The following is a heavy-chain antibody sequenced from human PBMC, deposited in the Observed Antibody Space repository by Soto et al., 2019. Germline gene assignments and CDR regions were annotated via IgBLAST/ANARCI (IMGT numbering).Heavy chain of an antibody. CDR2: AYYRSQWYY. J-gene: IGHJ6*04. Sequence: SQTLSLTCASSGDSVSSNSAAWNWIRQSPSRGLEWLGRAYYRSQWYYDSAVSVKSRITVIPDTSKNQFSLHLSSVTPEDTAIYYCTNQKGDRRTYNGLDVCGTGTTVTVSS. CDR3: TNQKGDRRTYNGLDV. D-gene: IGHD2-21*02. CDR1: GDSVSSNSAA. V-gene: IGHV6-1*01.